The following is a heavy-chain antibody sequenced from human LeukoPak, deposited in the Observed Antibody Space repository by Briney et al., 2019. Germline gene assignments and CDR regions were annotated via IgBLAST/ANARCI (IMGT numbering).Heavy chain of an antibody. CDR1: GFTFSSYS. CDR2: ISSSSSYI. D-gene: IGHD3-10*01. CDR3: AREGRTMVRGVPDY. J-gene: IGHJ4*02. Sequence: PGGSLRLSCAASGFTFSSYSMNWVRQAPGKGLEWVSSISSSSSYIYYADSVKGRFTISRDNAKNSLYLQMNGLRAEDTAVYYCAREGRTMVRGVPDYWGQGTLVTVSS. V-gene: IGHV3-21*01.